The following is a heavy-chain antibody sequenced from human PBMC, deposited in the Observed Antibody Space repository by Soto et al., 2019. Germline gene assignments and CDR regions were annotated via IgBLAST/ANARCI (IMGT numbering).Heavy chain of an antibody. CDR3: ARDRYYGSGTYYNFYSGMDV. CDR2: IFHSGST. J-gene: IGHJ6*02. D-gene: IGHD3-10*01. CDR1: GGSINSGDYY. V-gene: IGHV4-30-4*01. Sequence: PSETLSLTCTVSGGSINSGDYYLTWVRQPPGKGLEWIGNIFHSGSTYYTPSLQSRVTISLDTSKNHFSLKLSSVTPADTAVYYCARDRYYGSGTYYNFYSGMDVWGQGTTVTVSS.